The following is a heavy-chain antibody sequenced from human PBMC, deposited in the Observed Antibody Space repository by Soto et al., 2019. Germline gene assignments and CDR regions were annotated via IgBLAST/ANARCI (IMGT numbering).Heavy chain of an antibody. Sequence: TLSLPCTVSGSPISSGGYYWSWIGQQPGKGLAWIGYLYYSGSTYYNPSLKIRVTISVDTSKNQFSLKLSSVTAADTAVYYCARTTIVVVTATYVDYWGQGALVTVSS. CDR1: GSPISSGGYY. D-gene: IGHD2-21*02. J-gene: IGHJ4*02. V-gene: IGHV4-31*03. CDR2: LYYSGST. CDR3: ARTTIVVVTATYVDY.